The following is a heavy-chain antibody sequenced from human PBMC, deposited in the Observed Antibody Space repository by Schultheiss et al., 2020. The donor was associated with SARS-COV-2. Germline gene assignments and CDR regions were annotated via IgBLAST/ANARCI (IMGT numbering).Heavy chain of an antibody. Sequence: SETLSLICAVYGGSFSGYYWSWIRQPPGKGLEWIGSIYHSGSTYYNPSLKSRVTISVDTSKNQFSLKVSSVTAADSAVYYCARGSEGFDPWGQGTLVTVSS. CDR3: ARGSEGFDP. CDR2: IYHSGST. V-gene: IGHV4-34*01. J-gene: IGHJ5*02. CDR1: GGSFSGYY.